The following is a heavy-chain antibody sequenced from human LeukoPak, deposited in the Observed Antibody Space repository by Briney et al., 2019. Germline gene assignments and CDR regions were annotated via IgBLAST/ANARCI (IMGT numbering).Heavy chain of an antibody. Sequence: PSETLSLTCTVSGGSISSYYWSWIRQPPGKGLEYIGYIYYSGSTNYNPSLKSRVTISADTSKNQVSLKLSSVTAADTAVYYCARGSWAPAMTTPPPDFDPWGQGALVTVSS. CDR3: ARGSWAPAMTTPPPDFDP. V-gene: IGHV4-59*01. J-gene: IGHJ5*02. D-gene: IGHD4-17*01. CDR1: GGSISSYY. CDR2: IYYSGST.